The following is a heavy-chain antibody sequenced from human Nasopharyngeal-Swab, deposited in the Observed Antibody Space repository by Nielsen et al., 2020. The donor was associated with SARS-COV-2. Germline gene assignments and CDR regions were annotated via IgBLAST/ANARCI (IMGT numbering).Heavy chain of an antibody. D-gene: IGHD3-10*01. J-gene: IGHJ4*02. CDR3: AKHVRRIDMIRGILRVGLGNYLDS. CDR1: GFTFSDDA. Sequence: GGTLRLSCAAYGFTFSDDAMSWVRQAPGKGQEGGAGMGGSGGGTYYADSVKGRFTISRDNSNTVYLQMNSLRAGDTAVYYCAKHVRRIDMIRGILRVGLGNYLDSWGQGTLVTVSS. V-gene: IGHV3-23*01. CDR2: MGGSGGGT.